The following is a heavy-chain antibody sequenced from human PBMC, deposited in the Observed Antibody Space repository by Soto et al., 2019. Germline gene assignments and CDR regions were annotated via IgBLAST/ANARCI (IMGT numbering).Heavy chain of an antibody. D-gene: IGHD3-3*01. CDR2: INWNGGST. CDR1: GIAFDDYG. CDR3: ARDTAGPSYAFWSAPPAAAYMDV. Sequence: SLRLSCASSGIAFDDYGMSWGRQAPGKWLEWVSGINWNGGSTSYADSVKGRFTISTDNAKNSLYLQMNSLRAEDTALYHCARDTAGPSYAFWSAPPAAAYMDVWGKGTTVTVPS. J-gene: IGHJ6*03. V-gene: IGHV3-20*01.